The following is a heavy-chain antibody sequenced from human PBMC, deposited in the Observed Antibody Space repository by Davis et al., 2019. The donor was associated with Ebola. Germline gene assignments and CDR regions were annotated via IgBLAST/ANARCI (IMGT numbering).Heavy chain of an antibody. J-gene: IGHJ6*02. V-gene: IGHV3-23*01. CDR2: ITDNGGST. CDR3: AKGSLYGSRSITAGVDV. D-gene: IGHD4-17*01. CDR1: GFTFSSYA. Sequence: GESLKISCAASGFTFSSYAMSWVRPAPGKGLEWISGITDNGGSTYYADSVRGRFTSSRDNSKNTLYLQMNSLRAEDTAVYYCAKGSLYGSRSITAGVDVWGQGTTVTVSS.